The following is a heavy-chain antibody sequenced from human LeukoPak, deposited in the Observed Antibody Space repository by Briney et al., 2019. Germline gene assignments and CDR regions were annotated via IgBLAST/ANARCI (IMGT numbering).Heavy chain of an antibody. V-gene: IGHV3-30*02. D-gene: IGHD5-18*01. CDR2: IRYDGSNK. Sequence: GGSLRLSCAASGFTFSSYGMHWDRQAPGKGLEWVAFIRYDGSNKYYADSVKGRFTISRDNSKNTLYLQMNSLRAEDTAVYYCAKDRRYSYGYYFDYWGQGTLVTVSS. CDR1: GFTFSSYG. J-gene: IGHJ4*02. CDR3: AKDRRYSYGYYFDY.